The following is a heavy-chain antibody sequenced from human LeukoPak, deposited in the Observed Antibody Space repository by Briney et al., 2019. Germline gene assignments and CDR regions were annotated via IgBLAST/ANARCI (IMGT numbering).Heavy chain of an antibody. D-gene: IGHD2-15*01. CDR2: IYYSGST. CDR1: GGSISSYY. V-gene: IGHV4-59*01. J-gene: IGHJ6*02. Sequence: KPSETLSLTCTVSGGSISSYYWSWIRQPPGKGLEWIGYIYYSGSTNYNPSLKSRVTISVDTSKNHFSLKLNSVTAADTAVYYCARDFPTPDVWGQGTTVTVSS. CDR3: ARDFPTPDV.